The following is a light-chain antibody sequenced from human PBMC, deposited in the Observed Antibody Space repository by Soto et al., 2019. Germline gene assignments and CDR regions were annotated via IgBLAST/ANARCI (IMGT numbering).Light chain of an antibody. Sequence: EIVLTPSPATLSLSPGERVTLSCRASQSVSSYLAWYQQKPGQAPRLLIYDASNRATGIPARFSGSGSGTDFTLTISSLEPEDFAVYYCQQRSNWPWTFGQGTKVEIK. V-gene: IGKV3-11*01. CDR1: QSVSSY. CDR3: QQRSNWPWT. CDR2: DAS. J-gene: IGKJ1*01.